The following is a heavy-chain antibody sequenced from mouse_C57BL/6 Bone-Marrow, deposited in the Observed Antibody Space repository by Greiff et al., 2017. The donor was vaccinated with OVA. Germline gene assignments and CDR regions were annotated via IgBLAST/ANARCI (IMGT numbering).Heavy chain of an antibody. CDR2: IYPGSGST. Sequence: QVQLQQPGAELVKPGASVKMSCKASGYTFTSYWITWVKQRPGQGLEWIGDIYPGSGSTNYNEKFKSKATLTVDTPSRTAYMQLSSLTSVDSAVYYSARGRTPLDSWGQDTTLTVSS. CDR3: ARGRTPLDS. J-gene: IGHJ2*01. CDR1: GYTFTSYW. V-gene: IGHV1-55*01.